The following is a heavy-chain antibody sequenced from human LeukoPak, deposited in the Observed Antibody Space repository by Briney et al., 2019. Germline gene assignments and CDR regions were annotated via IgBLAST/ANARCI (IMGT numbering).Heavy chain of an antibody. CDR2: IDPSDSYT. D-gene: IGHD1-26*01. V-gene: IGHV5-10-1*01. CDR1: GYSFTSYW. Sequence: GESLKISCKGSGYSFTSYWISWVRQMPGKGLEWMGRIDPSDSYTNYSPSFQGHVTISADKSISTAYLQWSSLKASDTAMYYCATLGVRSGSYYYFDYWGQGTLVTVSS. J-gene: IGHJ4*02. CDR3: ATLGVRSGSYYYFDY.